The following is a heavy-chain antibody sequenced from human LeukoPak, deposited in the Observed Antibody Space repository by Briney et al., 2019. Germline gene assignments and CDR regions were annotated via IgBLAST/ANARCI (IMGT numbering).Heavy chain of an antibody. CDR3: ARGGIASSWSIDY. V-gene: IGHV4-59*12. CDR2: IYYSGST. J-gene: IGHJ4*02. D-gene: IGHD6-13*01. Sequence: SETLSLTCTVSGGSISSYYWSWIRQPPGKGLEWIGYIYYSGSTNYNPSLKSRVTISVDTSKNQFSLKLSSVTAADTAVYYCARGGIASSWSIDYWGQGTLVTVSS. CDR1: GGSISSYY.